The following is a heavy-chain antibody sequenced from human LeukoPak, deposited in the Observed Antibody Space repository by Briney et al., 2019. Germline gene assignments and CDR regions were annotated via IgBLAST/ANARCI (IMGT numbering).Heavy chain of an antibody. D-gene: IGHD3/OR15-3a*01. CDR1: GGTFSSYA. J-gene: IGHJ3*02. CDR2: IIPIFGTA. Sequence: SVKVSCKASGGTFSSYAISWVRQAPGQGLEWMGGIIPIFGTANCAQKFQGRVTITADESTSTAYMELSSLRSEDTAVYYCARVETGLISVMAFDIWGQGTMVTVSS. V-gene: IGHV1-69*13. CDR3: ARVETGLISVMAFDI.